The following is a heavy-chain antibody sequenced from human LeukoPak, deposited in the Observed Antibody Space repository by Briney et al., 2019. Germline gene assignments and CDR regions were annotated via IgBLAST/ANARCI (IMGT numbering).Heavy chain of an antibody. D-gene: IGHD2-15*01. CDR1: GYSIAHGFF. J-gene: IGHJ2*01. V-gene: IGHV4-38-2*02. Sequence: SETLSLTSTVSGYSIAHGFFWAWIRQPPGGGLEWIGSLYHSGTTYYNTSLKSRISTSVDTSKNQFSLKLRLVTAADTAAYYCARVEVPRDINDWYFDLWGRGTLVTVSS. CDR3: ARVEVPRDINDWYFDL. CDR2: LYHSGTT.